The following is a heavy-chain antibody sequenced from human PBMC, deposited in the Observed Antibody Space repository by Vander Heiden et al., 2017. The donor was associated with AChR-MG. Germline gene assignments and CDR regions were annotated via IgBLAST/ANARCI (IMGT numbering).Heavy chain of an antibody. Sequence: QVQLQESGPRLVKPSETLSLTCTVSGGSISSYYWSWIRQPPGKGLEWIGYIYYSGSTNYNPSLKSRVTISVDTSKNQFSLKLSSVTAADTAVYYCARDQRTPGYCSGGSCYENPYYYYGMDVWGQGTTVTVSS. J-gene: IGHJ6*02. CDR3: ARDQRTPGYCSGGSCYENPYYYYGMDV. V-gene: IGHV4-59*01. CDR1: GGSISSYY. CDR2: IYYSGST. D-gene: IGHD2-15*01.